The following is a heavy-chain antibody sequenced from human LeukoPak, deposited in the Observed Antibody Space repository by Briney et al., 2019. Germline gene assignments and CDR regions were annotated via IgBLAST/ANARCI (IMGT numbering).Heavy chain of an antibody. CDR1: GYTFTSYG. Sequence: ASVKVSCKASGYTFTSYGISWVRQAPGQGLEWMGWISAYNGNTNYAQKLQGRVTMTTDTSTSTAYMELRSLRSDDTSVYYCARSGTAAAGNYYYYGMDVWGQGTTVTVSS. V-gene: IGHV1-18*01. D-gene: IGHD6-13*01. J-gene: IGHJ6*02. CDR2: ISAYNGNT. CDR3: ARSGTAAAGNYYYYGMDV.